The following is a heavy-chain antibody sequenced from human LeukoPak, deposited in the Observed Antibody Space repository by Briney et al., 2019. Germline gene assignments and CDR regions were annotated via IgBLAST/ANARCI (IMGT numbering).Heavy chain of an antibody. CDR2: INHSKST. CDR1: GGSFSGYY. D-gene: IGHD1-26*01. V-gene: IGHV4-34*01. Sequence: SETLSLTCAVYGGSFSGYYWSWIRQPPGKGLEWIGEINHSKSTNCNPSLKSRVTISVDTSKNQFSLKLSSVTAADTAVYYCARIMLSWREFDCWGQGTLVTVSS. J-gene: IGHJ4*02. CDR3: ARIMLSWREFDC.